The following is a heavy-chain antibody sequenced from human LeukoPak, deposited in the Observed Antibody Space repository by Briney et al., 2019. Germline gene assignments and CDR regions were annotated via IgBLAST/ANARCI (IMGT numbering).Heavy chain of an antibody. Sequence: ETLSLTSAVYGGSFSWFYWRWIRQPPGKGLEWIGEINHSGSTNYNPSLKSRVTISVDTSKNQFSLKLSSVTAADTAVYYCARDSRASPSNWFDPRGQGTLVTVSS. CDR2: INHSGST. CDR3: ARDSRASPSNWFDP. V-gene: IGHV4-34*01. D-gene: IGHD1-26*01. J-gene: IGHJ5*02. CDR1: GGSFSWFY.